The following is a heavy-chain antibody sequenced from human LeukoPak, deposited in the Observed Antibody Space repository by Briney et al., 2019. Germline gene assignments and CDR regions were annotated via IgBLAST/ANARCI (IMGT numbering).Heavy chain of an antibody. CDR1: GFTVSGTH. CDR2: MYTGGTT. Sequence: GESLRLSCAASGFTVSGTHMSWVRQAPGKGLEWVSAMYTGGTTYYADSVKGRFTISRDNSRNTLFLHMSSLRADDTAVYYCAKDEATSGAGLASWGQGTLVTVSS. CDR3: AKDEATSGAGLAS. J-gene: IGHJ4*02. D-gene: IGHD7-27*01. V-gene: IGHV3-53*01.